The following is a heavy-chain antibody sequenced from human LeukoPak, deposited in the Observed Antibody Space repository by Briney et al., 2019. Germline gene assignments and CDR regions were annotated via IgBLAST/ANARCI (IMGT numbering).Heavy chain of an antibody. Sequence: ASVKVSCKASGYTFTTYTMNWVRQAPGQGLEWMGWINTNTGNPTYAQGFTGRFVFSSDTSVSTAYLQISSLKAEDTAVYYCARAYDILTGYPNLFDYWGQGTLVTVSS. D-gene: IGHD3-9*01. CDR1: GYTFTTYT. V-gene: IGHV7-4-1*02. CDR2: INTNTGNP. CDR3: ARAYDILTGYPNLFDY. J-gene: IGHJ4*02.